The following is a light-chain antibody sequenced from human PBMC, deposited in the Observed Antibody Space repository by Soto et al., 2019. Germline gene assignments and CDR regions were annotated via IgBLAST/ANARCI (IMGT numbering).Light chain of an antibody. CDR3: QPYGSSPIT. Sequence: EIVLTQSPGTLSLSPGERATLSCRASQRVSSSYLAWYQQKPGQAPRLLIYGASSRATGIPDRFSGSGSGTDFTLTISRLHPDPSALSSCQPYGSSPITLGQAPRLQIK. J-gene: IGKJ5*01. CDR1: QRVSSSY. CDR2: GAS. V-gene: IGKV3-20*01.